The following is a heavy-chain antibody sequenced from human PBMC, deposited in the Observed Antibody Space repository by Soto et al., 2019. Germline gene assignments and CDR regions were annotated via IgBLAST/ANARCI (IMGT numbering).Heavy chain of an antibody. J-gene: IGHJ4*02. CDR1: GYTFTSYG. V-gene: IGHV1-18*01. CDR2: ITYNGDT. D-gene: IGHD3-16*01. CDR3: ARVVITAYRVFDY. Sequence: QVQLVQSGAEVKKPGASVKVSCKASGYTFTSYGISWVRQAPGQGLEWMGWITYNGDTNYAQTLQGRVTMTTDTSTSTAYMELRSLTSDDTAVYYCARVVITAYRVFDYWGQGTLVTVSS.